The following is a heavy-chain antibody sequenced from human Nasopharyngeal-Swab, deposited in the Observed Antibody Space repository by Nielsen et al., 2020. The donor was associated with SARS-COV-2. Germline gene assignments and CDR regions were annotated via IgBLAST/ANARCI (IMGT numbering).Heavy chain of an antibody. D-gene: IGHD1-26*01. CDR3: ARAREKVGATNY. V-gene: IGHV3-11*01. CDR1: GFTFSDYY. Sequence: GGSLKISCAASGFTFSDYYMSWIRQAPGKGLEWVSYISSSGSTIYYADSVKGRFTISRDNAKNSLYLQMNSLRAEDTAVYYCARAREKVGATNYWGQGTLVTVSS. J-gene: IGHJ4*02. CDR2: ISSSGSTI.